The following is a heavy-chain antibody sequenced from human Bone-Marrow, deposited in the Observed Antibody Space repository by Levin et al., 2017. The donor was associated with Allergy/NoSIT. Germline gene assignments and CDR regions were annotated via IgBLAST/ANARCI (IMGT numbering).Heavy chain of an antibody. D-gene: IGHD1-1*01. CDR2: ISYRGST. V-gene: IGHV4-31*03. J-gene: IGHJ4*02. CDR3: ARLDGYSFDY. Sequence: SETLSLTCTVSGGSIGSAGYHWTWIRQYPGKGLEWIGYISYRGSTYFNPSLKSRLTMSIDTSEQHFSLNLTSVSAADTAIYYCARLDGYSFDYWGQGALVTVSS. CDR1: GGSIGSAGYH.